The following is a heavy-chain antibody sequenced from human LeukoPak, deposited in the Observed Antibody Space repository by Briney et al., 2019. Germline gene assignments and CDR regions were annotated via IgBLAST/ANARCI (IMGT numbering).Heavy chain of an antibody. CDR1: GYTFTGYY. CDR3: ARVDPYYYDSSGYYEPNFDY. V-gene: IGHV1-2*02. J-gene: IGHJ4*02. Sequence: ASVKVSCKASGYTFTGYYMHWVRQAPGQGLEWMGWINPNSGGTNYAQKFQGRVTMTRDTPISTAYMELSRLRSDDTAVYYCARVDPYYYDSSGYYEPNFDYWGQGTLVTVSS. D-gene: IGHD3-22*01. CDR2: INPNSGGT.